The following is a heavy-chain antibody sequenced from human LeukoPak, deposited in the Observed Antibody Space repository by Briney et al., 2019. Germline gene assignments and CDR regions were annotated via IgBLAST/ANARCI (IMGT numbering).Heavy chain of an antibody. CDR3: AREGSGNETTYYYYYGMDV. CDR2: ISYDGSNK. J-gene: IGHJ6*02. CDR1: GFTFSSYA. Sequence: GGSLRLSCAASGFTFSSYAMHWVRQAPGKGLEWVAVISYDGSNKYYADSVKGRFTISRDNSKNTLYLQMNSLRAEDTAVYYCAREGSGNETTYYYYYGMDVWGQGTTVTVSS. V-gene: IGHV3-30-3*01. D-gene: IGHD1/OR15-1a*01.